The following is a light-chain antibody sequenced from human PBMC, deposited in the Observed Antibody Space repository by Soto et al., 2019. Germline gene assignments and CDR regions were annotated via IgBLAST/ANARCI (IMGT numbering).Light chain of an antibody. J-gene: IGLJ6*01. V-gene: IGLV2-14*01. CDR2: DVS. Sequence: QSVLTQPASVSGSPGQSITISCTGTSSDVGGYNYVSWYQQHPGKAPKLMIYDVSNRPSGVSNRFSGSKSGNTASLTISGLQAEDEADYYCSSYTSSSTLYGFGTGTQLTVL. CDR3: SSYTSSSTLYG. CDR1: SSDVGGYNY.